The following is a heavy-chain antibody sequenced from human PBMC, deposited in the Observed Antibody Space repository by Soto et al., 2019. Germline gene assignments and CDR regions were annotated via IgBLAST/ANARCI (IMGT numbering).Heavy chain of an antibody. J-gene: IGHJ1*01. V-gene: IGHV1-18*04. Sequence: QVQLVQSGAEVKTPGASVRVSCKASGYTFTSYGISWVRQAPGXGLEWMGWIGAYNGNTNYAQNLQGRVTMTTDTSTTTAYMELRSLRSDDTAXXXXXXXXXXAXGTXXXXHWXQGTLVT. D-gene: IGHD1-26*01. CDR2: IGAYNGNT. CDR1: GYTFTSYG. CDR3: XXXXXXAXGTXXXXH.